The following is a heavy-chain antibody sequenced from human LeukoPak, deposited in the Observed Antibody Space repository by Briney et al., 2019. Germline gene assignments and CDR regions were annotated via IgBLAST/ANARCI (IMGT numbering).Heavy chain of an antibody. CDR2: INPNSGGT. V-gene: IGHV1-2*02. CDR3: ARDPESRDGYKFDI. Sequence: GASVKVSCKASGYTFTGYYMHWVRQAPGQGLEWMGWINPNSGGTNYAQKFQGRVTMTRDTSTSTVYMELSSLRSEDTAVYYCARDPESRDGYKFDIWGQGTMVTVSS. D-gene: IGHD5-24*01. J-gene: IGHJ3*02. CDR1: GYTFTGYY.